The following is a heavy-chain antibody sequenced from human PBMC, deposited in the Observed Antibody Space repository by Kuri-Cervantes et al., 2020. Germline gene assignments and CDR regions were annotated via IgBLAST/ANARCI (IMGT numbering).Heavy chain of an antibody. CDR2: MNPNSGNT. CDR1: GYTFTRYD. Sequence: ASVNVSCKASGYTFTRYDINWVRQATGQGLEWMGWMNPNSGNTGYAQKFQGRVTLTRNTSISTVYMELSSLRSEDTAVYSCARGGYSSSWSKFCYYYYGMDVWGQGTTVTVSS. D-gene: IGHD6-13*01. CDR3: ARGGYSSSWSKFCYYYYGMDV. V-gene: IGHV1-8*01. J-gene: IGHJ6*02.